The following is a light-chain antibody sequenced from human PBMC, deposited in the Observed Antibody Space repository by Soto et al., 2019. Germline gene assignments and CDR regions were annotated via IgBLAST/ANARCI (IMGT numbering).Light chain of an antibody. V-gene: IGKV1-27*01. J-gene: IGKJ4*01. Sequence: DIQMTQSPSSLSAYVGDRVTITCRASQEISTYLAWYQQKPGKVPKLLIFAASTLQSGAPSRFSGSGSGTEFTLIISSLQPEDVAAYYCQKYSSDPLTFGGGTKVEIK. CDR1: QEISTY. CDR2: AAS. CDR3: QKYSSDPLT.